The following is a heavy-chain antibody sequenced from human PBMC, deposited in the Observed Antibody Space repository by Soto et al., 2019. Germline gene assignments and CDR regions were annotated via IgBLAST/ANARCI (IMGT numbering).Heavy chain of an antibody. CDR1: GYTFTSYY. Sequence: ASVKVSCKASGYTFTSYYMHWLRQAPGQGLEWMGIINPSGGSTSYAQKFQGRVTMTRDTSTSTVYMELSSLRSEDTAVYYCARTTGVRGVIIPESPHYYYYGMDVWGQGTTVTVSS. CDR2: INPSGGST. CDR3: ARTTGVRGVIIPESPHYYYYGMDV. V-gene: IGHV1-46*01. D-gene: IGHD3-10*01. J-gene: IGHJ6*02.